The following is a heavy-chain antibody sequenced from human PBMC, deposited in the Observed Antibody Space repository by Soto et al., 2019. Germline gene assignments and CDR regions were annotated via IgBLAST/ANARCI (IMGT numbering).Heavy chain of an antibody. D-gene: IGHD5-18*01. V-gene: IGHV4-34*01. CDR1: GGSFSGYD. CDR3: ARRYGSCFDY. Sequence: PSETLSLTCAVYGGSFSGYDWTWIRQPPGTGLEWIGEINHSGSTNYNPSLKSRVTISVDTSKNQLSLKLTSVTAADTAVYYCARRYGSCFDYWGQGTLVTVSS. CDR2: INHSGST. J-gene: IGHJ4*02.